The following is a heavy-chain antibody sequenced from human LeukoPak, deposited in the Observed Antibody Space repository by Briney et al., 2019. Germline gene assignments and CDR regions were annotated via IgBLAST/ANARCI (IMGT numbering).Heavy chain of an antibody. CDR3: ARRSRRYDILTGYQAPGAFDI. CDR2: IYPGDSDT. Sequence: GESLKISCKGSGYSFTSYWIGWVRQMPGKGLEWMGIIYPGDSDTRYSPSFQGQVTISADKSISTTDLQWSSLKASDTAMYYCARRSRRYDILTGYQAPGAFDIWGQGTMVTVSS. D-gene: IGHD3-9*01. J-gene: IGHJ3*02. CDR1: GYSFTSYW. V-gene: IGHV5-51*01.